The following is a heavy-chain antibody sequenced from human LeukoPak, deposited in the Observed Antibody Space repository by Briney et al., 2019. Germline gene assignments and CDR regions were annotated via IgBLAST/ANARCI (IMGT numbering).Heavy chain of an antibody. CDR2: IHYNGST. J-gene: IGHJ4*02. CDR1: GASISRTGYY. Sequence: SETLSLTCSVSGASISRTGYYWNWVRQSAGGGLQWIGYIHYNGSTSYNPSLQSRVTILMDRANNRFSLRVASLTAADTAIYFCARGPQVLSHYDEVTASYNPPLDSWGQGTLVTVSS. D-gene: IGHD2-21*02. V-gene: IGHV4-30-2*06. CDR3: ARGPQVLSHYDEVTASYNPPLDS.